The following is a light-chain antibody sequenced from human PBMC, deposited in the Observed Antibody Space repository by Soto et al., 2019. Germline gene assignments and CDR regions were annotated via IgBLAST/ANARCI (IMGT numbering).Light chain of an antibody. CDR2: EVS. CDR3: CSYAGSSTYV. Sequence: ALTQPVSGTSAARGAITITYTRTSSDVGSYNLVSWYQQHPGKAPKLMIYEVSKRPSGVSNRFSGSKSGNTASLTISGLQAEDEADYYCCSYAGSSTYVFGTGTKVTVL. CDR1: SSDVGSYNL. V-gene: IGLV2-23*02. J-gene: IGLJ1*01.